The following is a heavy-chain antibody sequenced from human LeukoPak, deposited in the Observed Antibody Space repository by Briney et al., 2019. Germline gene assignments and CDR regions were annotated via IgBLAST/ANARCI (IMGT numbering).Heavy chain of an antibody. CDR3: ARTSSSPRSFYGMDV. CDR2: IYYSGST. J-gene: IGHJ6*04. Sequence: SETPSLTCTVSGGSISSYYWSWIRQPPGKGLEWIGYIYYSGSTSYNPSLKSRVTISVDRSKNQFSLKLSSVTAADTAVYYCARTSSSPRSFYGMDVWGKGTTVTVSS. D-gene: IGHD6-13*01. V-gene: IGHV4-59*01. CDR1: GGSISSYY.